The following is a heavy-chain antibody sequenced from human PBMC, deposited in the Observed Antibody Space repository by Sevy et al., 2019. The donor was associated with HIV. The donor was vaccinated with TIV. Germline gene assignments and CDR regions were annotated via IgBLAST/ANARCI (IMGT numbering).Heavy chain of an antibody. CDR2: IKQDGSEK. D-gene: IGHD3-22*01. CDR1: GFTFSSYW. Sequence: GGSLRLSCAASGFTFSSYWMSWVRQAPGKGLEWVANIKQDGSEKYYVDSVKGRFTISRDNAKNSLYLQMNSLGAEDMAVYYCARDLGVITIFDYWGQGTLVTVSS. V-gene: IGHV3-7*03. CDR3: ARDLGVITIFDY. J-gene: IGHJ4*02.